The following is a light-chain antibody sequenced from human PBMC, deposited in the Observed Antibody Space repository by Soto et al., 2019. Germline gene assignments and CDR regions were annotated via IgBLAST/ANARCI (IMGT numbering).Light chain of an antibody. Sequence: EIVLTQSPATRSLSPGERATLSCGASQTVSNNYLAWYQQKPGLAPRLLIYDTSTRATGIPDRFSGSGSGTDFTLTISRLEPEHFAVYSCQQYATTPWTFGQGTKVEIK. CDR2: DTS. CDR3: QQYATTPWT. CDR1: QTVSNNY. V-gene: IGKV3D-20*01. J-gene: IGKJ1*01.